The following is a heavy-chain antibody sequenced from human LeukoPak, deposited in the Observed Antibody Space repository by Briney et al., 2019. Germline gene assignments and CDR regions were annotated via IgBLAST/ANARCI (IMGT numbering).Heavy chain of an antibody. CDR3: ARGGGYSYNNLDY. D-gene: IGHD5-18*01. Sequence: SQTLSLTCTVSGGSISSGNYYWSWIRQHPGKGLEWIGYIYDSGSTYYNPSLKSRVTISVDTSKNQFSLELSSVTAADTAVYYCARGGGYSYNNLDYWGQGILVTVSS. CDR1: GGSISSGNYY. V-gene: IGHV4-31*03. CDR2: IYDSGST. J-gene: IGHJ4*02.